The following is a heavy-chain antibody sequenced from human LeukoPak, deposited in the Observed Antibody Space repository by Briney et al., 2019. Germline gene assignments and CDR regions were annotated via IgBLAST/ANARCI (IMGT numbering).Heavy chain of an antibody. CDR3: ARDSSLAVAGTESAFDI. CDR1: GYSFTSYG. J-gene: IGHJ3*02. D-gene: IGHD6-19*01. Sequence: ASVKVSCKASGYSFTSYGISWVRQAPGQWLEWMGWISAYNGNTNYAQKLQGRVTMTTDTSTSTAYMELRSLRSDDTAVYYCARDSSLAVAGTESAFDIWGQGTMVTVSS. V-gene: IGHV1-18*01. CDR2: ISAYNGNT.